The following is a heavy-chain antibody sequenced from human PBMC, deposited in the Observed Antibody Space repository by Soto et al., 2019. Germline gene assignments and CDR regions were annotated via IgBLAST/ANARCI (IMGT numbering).Heavy chain of an antibody. Sequence: GGSLRLSCAASGFNFSIYGMHWVRQAPGKGLEWVAFILHDESTKYYADSVRGRFTISRDNAKSTLYLHMNGLRTEDTAVYYCGRATRCCIGTSGHVQLEHWGQGTQVTVSS. V-gene: IGHV3-30*03. J-gene: IGHJ4*02. CDR1: GFNFSIYG. D-gene: IGHD1-7*01. CDR3: GRATRCCIGTSGHVQLEH. CDR2: ILHDESTK.